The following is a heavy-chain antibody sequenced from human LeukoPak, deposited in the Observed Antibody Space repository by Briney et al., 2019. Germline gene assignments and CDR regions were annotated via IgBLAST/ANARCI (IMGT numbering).Heavy chain of an antibody. D-gene: IGHD2-2*01. Sequence: GGSLRLSCAASGFTFDDYAMHWVRQAPGKGLERVSLISGDGGSTYYADSVKGRFTISRDNSKNSLYLQMNSLRTEDTALYYCAKDKKDIVVVPAAPDYWGQGTLVTVSS. CDR1: GFTFDDYA. CDR3: AKDKKDIVVVPAAPDY. J-gene: IGHJ4*02. V-gene: IGHV3-43*02. CDR2: ISGDGGST.